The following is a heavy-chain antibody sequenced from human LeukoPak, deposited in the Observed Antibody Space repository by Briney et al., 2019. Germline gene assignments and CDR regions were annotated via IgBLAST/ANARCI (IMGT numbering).Heavy chain of an antibody. CDR3: AREWSSGYYYLRRNPPDY. CDR2: IRKKANSYST. V-gene: IGHV3-72*01. CDR1: GFSFSDHY. J-gene: IGHJ4*02. Sequence: GGSLRLSCAASGFSFSDHYMDWVRQAPGKGLEWVGRIRKKANSYSTEYAASVKGRFTISRDDSKNSLYLQMNSLRAEDTAVYYCAREWSSGYYYLRRNPPDYWGQGTLVTVSS. D-gene: IGHD3-22*01.